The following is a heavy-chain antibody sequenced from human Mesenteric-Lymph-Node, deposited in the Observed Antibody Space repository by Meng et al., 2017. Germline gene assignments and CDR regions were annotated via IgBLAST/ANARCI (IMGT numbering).Heavy chain of an antibody. Sequence: GESLKISCAASGFTFSGSAMHWVRQAPGKGLEWVSSISSSSSYIYYADSVKGRFTISRDNAKNSLYLQMNSLRAEDTAVYYCARGPTITIFGVVIDRGGYYFDYWGQGTLVTVSS. CDR1: GFTFSGSA. CDR2: ISSSSSYI. D-gene: IGHD3-3*01. J-gene: IGHJ4*02. CDR3: ARGPTITIFGVVIDRGGYYFDY. V-gene: IGHV3-21*01.